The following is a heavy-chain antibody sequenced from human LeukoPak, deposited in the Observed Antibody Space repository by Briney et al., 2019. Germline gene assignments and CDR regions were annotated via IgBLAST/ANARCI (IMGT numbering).Heavy chain of an antibody. D-gene: IGHD3-3*01. V-gene: IGHV3-53*01. CDR1: GFTLNNNY. CDR3: ARGLHDLWRGHMGY. CDR2: IDSDGNT. J-gene: IGHJ4*02. Sequence: GGSLRLSCAASGFTLNNNYMTWVRQAPGKGLDWVSVIDSDGNTYYADSVMGRFSISRDNSKNMLFLQMNSLRAEDTAVYYCARGLHDLWRGHMGYWGQGTLVTVSS.